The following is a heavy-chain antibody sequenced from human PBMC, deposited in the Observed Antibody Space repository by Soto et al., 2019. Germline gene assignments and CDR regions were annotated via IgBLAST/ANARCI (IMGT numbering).Heavy chain of an antibody. D-gene: IGHD4-17*01. CDR3: AAAVTTFDY. CDR1: GTSLSGLP. CDR2: LDYEEGER. Sequence: ASVKVSCKVSGTSLSGLPMHWVRQAPGKGLEWMGSLDYEEGERSFAHRFQGRLTVTEDTSTDTAYMELSSLMSEDTAVYYCAAAVTTFDYWGQGTMVTVSS. V-gene: IGHV1-24*01. J-gene: IGHJ4*02.